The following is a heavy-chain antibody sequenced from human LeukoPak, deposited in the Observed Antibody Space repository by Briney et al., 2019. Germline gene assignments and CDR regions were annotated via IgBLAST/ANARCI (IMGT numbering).Heavy chain of an antibody. J-gene: IGHJ4*02. CDR2: MNPNSGNT. CDR3: ARDISRSVEQSESRDGDY. D-gene: IGHD1/OR15-1a*01. CDR1: GYTFTSYD. V-gene: IGHV1-8*01. Sequence: ASVKVSCKASGYTFTSYDINWVRQATGQGLEWMGWMNPNSGNTGYAQKFQGRVTMTRNTSISTAYMELSSLRSEDTAVYYCARDISRSVEQSESRDGDYWGQGTLVTVSS.